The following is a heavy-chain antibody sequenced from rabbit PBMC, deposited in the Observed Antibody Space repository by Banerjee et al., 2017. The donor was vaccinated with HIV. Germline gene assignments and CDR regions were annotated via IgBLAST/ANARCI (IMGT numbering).Heavy chain of an antibody. CDR1: GSDISSYS. CDR2: IVPDSAGI. CDR3: ARGIRWLGWAAEYYFDL. J-gene: IGHJ4*01. Sequence: QEQLVESGGGLVTPGGTLTLTCTASGSDISSYSISWVRQAPGKGLEWIACIVPDSAGIDYASWVNGRFTSSLDTAQNTVFLQLTSLTAADTATYFCARGIRWLGWAAEYYFDLWGQGTLVTVS. V-gene: IGHV1S47*01. D-gene: IGHD4-1*01.